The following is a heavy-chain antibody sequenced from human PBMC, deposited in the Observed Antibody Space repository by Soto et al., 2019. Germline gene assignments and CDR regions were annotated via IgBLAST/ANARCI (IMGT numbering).Heavy chain of an antibody. Sequence: QLQLQESGPGLVKASETLSLTCTVSGGSISSSSYYWGWIRQPPGKGLEWIGTMYYSGSTYYNPSLRSRVTISVDTSKNQSSLMLSSVTAAATAVYYCASHEYVDLAIDNWGQGTLVTVSS. J-gene: IGHJ4*02. CDR2: MYYSGST. CDR1: GGSISSSSYY. V-gene: IGHV4-39*01. CDR3: ASHEYVDLAIDN. D-gene: IGHD3-9*01.